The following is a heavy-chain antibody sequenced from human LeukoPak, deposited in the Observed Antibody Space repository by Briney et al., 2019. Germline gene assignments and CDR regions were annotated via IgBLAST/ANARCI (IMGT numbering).Heavy chain of an antibody. CDR1: GGFISSYY. J-gene: IGHJ5*02. D-gene: IGHD6-13*01. CDR3: ARFDVAAAGTVS. Sequence: PSETLSLTCTVSGGFISSYYWSWIRQPPGKGLEWIGYIYYSGSTNYNPSLKSRVTTSVDTSKNQFSLKLSSVTAADTAVYYCARFDVAAAGTVSWGQGTLVTVSS. V-gene: IGHV4-59*08. CDR2: IYYSGST.